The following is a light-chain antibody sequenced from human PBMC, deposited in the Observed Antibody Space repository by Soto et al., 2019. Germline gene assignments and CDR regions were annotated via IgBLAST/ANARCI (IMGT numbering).Light chain of an antibody. V-gene: IGKV1-9*01. CDR3: QQLNRFPIT. J-gene: IGKJ5*01. CDR2: AAS. Sequence: DIQMTQSPSSLSASVGDRVTITCRASQGISNYLAWYQQKPGTAPRLLIYAASTLQSGVPPRFSGSGSGTEFSLTISGLQPEDFGTYYCQQLNRFPITFGQGTRLEIK. CDR1: QGISNY.